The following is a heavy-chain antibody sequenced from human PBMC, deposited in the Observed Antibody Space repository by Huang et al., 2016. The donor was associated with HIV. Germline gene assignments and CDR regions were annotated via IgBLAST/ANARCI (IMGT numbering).Heavy chain of an antibody. CDR2: SIPFHDTT. J-gene: IGHJ4*02. D-gene: IGHD5-18*01. Sequence: QVQLVQSGAEMKKSGSSVKVSCKASGGTVSSFSFTWVRQAPGHGLEWMGGSIPFHDTTDLAQKCRGRVTLTADEATNTAFMELSGLTSQDTAVYYCARGVGNSNRGFDIWGQGTLVTVS. V-gene: IGHV1-69*13. CDR1: GGTVSSFS. CDR3: ARGVGNSNRGFDI.